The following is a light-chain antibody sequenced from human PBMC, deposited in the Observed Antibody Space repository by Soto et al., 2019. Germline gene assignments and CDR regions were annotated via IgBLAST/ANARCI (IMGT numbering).Light chain of an antibody. Sequence: EIVLTQSPGTLSVSPGERATHSCRASQTISSDYLAWYQQKRGQAPSLLSYGTTSRATGIPARFSASGSGTAFTLTISRLEREDYAIYYCQQYVGLTFGLGTKVEIE. V-gene: IGKV3-20*01. CDR2: GTT. J-gene: IGKJ1*01. CDR1: QTISSDY. CDR3: QQYVGLT.